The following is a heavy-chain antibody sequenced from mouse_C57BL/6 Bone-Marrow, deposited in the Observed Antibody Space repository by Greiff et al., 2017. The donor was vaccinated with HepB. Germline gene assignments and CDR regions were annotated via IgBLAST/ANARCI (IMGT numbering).Heavy chain of an antibody. V-gene: IGHV1-7*01. D-gene: IGHD1-1*01. J-gene: IGHJ4*01. CDR2: INPSSGYT. Sequence: QVHVKQSGAELSKPGASVKLSCKASGYTFTSYWMHWVKQRPGQGLEWIGYINPSSGYTKYNQKFKDKATLTADKSSSTAYMQLSSLTYGDSAVYYCARSLYYYGSSYRAMDYWGQGTSVTVSS. CDR3: ARSLYYYGSSYRAMDY. CDR1: GYTFTSYW.